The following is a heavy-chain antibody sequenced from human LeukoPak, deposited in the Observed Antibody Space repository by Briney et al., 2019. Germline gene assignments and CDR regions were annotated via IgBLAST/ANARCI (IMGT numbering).Heavy chain of an antibody. V-gene: IGHV4-30-4*01. CDR3: ARGDLGYDSSGYASV. D-gene: IGHD3-22*01. J-gene: IGHJ4*02. Sequence: PSQTLSLTCTVSGGSISSGDYYWSWIRQPPGKGLEWIGYIYYSGSTYYNPSLKSRVTISVDTSKNQFSLKLSSVTAADMAVYYCARGDLGYDSSGYASVWGQGTLVTVSS. CDR2: IYYSGST. CDR1: GGSISSGDYY.